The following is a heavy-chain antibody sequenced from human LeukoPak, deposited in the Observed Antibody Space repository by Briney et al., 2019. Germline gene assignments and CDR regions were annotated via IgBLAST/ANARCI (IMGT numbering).Heavy chain of an antibody. CDR1: GFTFSSYS. J-gene: IGHJ6*04. CDR2: ISSSSSYI. D-gene: IGHD2-2*01. V-gene: IGHV3-21*01. Sequence: GGSLRLSCAASGFTFSSYSMNWVRQAPGKGLEWVSSISSSSSYIYYADSVKGRFTISRDNAKNSLYLQMNSLRAEDTAVYYCARDFKYRLLDGSYYYGMDVWGKGTTVTVSS. CDR3: ARDFKYRLLDGSYYYGMDV.